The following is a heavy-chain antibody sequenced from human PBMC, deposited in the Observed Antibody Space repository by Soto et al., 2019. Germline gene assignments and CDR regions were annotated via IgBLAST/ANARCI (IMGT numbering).Heavy chain of an antibody. V-gene: IGHV1-18*01. CDR2: ISGYNGDT. J-gene: IGHJ4*02. D-gene: IGHD6-13*01. CDR3: GRDMNVLTAAAGPDY. Sequence: ASVKVSCKASGYTFTSYGIRWVRQEPGQGLEWMGWISGYNGDTNYAQKFQGRVTMTRDTSTSTVYMELSSLTSDDTAVYYCGRDMNVLTAAAGPDYWGQGTLVTVSS. CDR1: GYTFTSYG.